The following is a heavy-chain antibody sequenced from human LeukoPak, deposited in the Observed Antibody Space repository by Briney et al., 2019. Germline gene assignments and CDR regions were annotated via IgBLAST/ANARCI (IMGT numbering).Heavy chain of an antibody. CDR1: GFTFSSYN. CDR2: IYYSGST. CDR3: ASRSSIWSGYQDTLYYFDS. J-gene: IGHJ4*02. Sequence: GSLRLSCAASGFTFSSYNMNWVRQAPGKGLEWIGHIYYSGSTNYNPSLKSRVTISVDTSKNQFSLKLSSVTAADTAVYYCASRSSIWSGYQDTLYYFDSWGQGTLVTVSS. V-gene: IGHV4-59*01. D-gene: IGHD3-3*01.